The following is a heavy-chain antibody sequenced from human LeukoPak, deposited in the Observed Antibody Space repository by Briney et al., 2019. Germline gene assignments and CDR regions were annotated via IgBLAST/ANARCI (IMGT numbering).Heavy chain of an antibody. D-gene: IGHD4-17*01. J-gene: IGHJ4*02. CDR2: ISSSGSTI. Sequence: GSLLLSCAASGFSFSSYEMNWVRQAPRGGGEWVSSISSSGSTIYYAGSVKGRFTISRDNAKNSLYLQMNSLRAEDTAVYYCARAVTGKFDYWGQGTLVTVSS. CDR1: GFSFSSYE. CDR3: ARAVTGKFDY. V-gene: IGHV3-48*03.